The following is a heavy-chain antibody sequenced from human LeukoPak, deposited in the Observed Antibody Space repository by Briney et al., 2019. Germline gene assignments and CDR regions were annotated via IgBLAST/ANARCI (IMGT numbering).Heavy chain of an antibody. J-gene: IGHJ5*02. V-gene: IGHV1-3*01. CDR1: GYTFSSYA. Sequence: GASVKVSCKASGYTFSSYAIHWVRQAPGQGLEWMGWINAGVGNTKYSEKFQDRVTVTRDTPATTAYMELSSLRAEDTAVYYCARAEYCSGGSCYSFDPWGQGTLVTVSS. CDR3: ARAEYCSGGSCYSFDP. CDR2: INAGVGNT. D-gene: IGHD2-15*01.